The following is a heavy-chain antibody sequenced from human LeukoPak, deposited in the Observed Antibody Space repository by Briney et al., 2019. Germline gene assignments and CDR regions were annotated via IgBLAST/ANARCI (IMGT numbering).Heavy chain of an antibody. CDR1: DGSITNYD. V-gene: IGHV4-59*01. CDR2: VHYSGTT. J-gene: IGHJ4*02. Sequence: SSETLSLTCTVSDGSITNYDWSWVRQPPGKGLEFIGHVHYSGTTNYNPSLRSRVTISIDTSKKHFFLKLKSVTAADTAVYYCATGYGDFRVEGRYFYSWGQGTLVTVSS. CDR3: ATGYGDFRVEGRYFYS. D-gene: IGHD4-17*01.